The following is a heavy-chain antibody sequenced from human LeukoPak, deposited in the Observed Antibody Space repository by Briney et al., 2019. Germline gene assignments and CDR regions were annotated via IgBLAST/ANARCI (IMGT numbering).Heavy chain of an antibody. Sequence: GSLRLSCAASGFTVSSNYMSWVRQAPGKGLEWIGEINHSGSTNYNPSLKSRVTISVDTSKNQFSLKLSSVTAADTAVYYCARGRRVLDYWGQGTLVTVSS. J-gene: IGHJ4*02. V-gene: IGHV4-34*01. CDR3: ARGRRVLDY. D-gene: IGHD3-10*01. CDR1: GFTVSSNY. CDR2: INHSGST.